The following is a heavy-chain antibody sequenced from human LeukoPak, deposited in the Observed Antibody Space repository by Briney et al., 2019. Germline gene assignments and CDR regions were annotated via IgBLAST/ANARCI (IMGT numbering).Heavy chain of an antibody. CDR1: GFTFSSYA. D-gene: IGHD3-10*01. CDR2: ISGSGGST. V-gene: IGHV3-23*01. J-gene: IGHJ5*02. CDR3: AKDLRYYYGSWNH. Sequence: GGSLRLPCAASGFTFSSYAMSWVRQAPGKGLEWVSAISGSGGSTYYADSVKGRFTISRDNSKNTLYLQMNSLRAEDTAVYYCAKDLRYYYGSWNHWGQGTLVTVSS.